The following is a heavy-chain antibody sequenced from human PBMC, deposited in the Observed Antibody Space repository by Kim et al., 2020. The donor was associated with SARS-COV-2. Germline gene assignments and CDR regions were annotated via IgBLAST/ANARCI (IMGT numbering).Heavy chain of an antibody. D-gene: IGHD3-10*01. J-gene: IGHJ4*02. V-gene: IGHV4-39*07. Sequence: LKSRLTISVDTSKNQFSLKLSSVTAADTAVYYCANTYYYGSGTTSRVTDYWGQGTLVTVSS. CDR3: ANTYYYGSGTTSRVTDY.